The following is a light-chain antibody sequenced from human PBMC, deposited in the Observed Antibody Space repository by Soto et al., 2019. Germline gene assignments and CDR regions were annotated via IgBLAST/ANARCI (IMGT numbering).Light chain of an antibody. V-gene: IGKV3-15*01. CDR1: QSVSSN. J-gene: IGKJ1*01. Sequence: EIVMTESPATLSVSPGERATLSCRASQSVSSNLAWYQQKPGQAPRLLIYGASTRATGIPDRFSGSGSGTEFTLSISSLQSEDFAVYYCQQYYNWPRTFGQGIKVDIK. CDR2: GAS. CDR3: QQYYNWPRT.